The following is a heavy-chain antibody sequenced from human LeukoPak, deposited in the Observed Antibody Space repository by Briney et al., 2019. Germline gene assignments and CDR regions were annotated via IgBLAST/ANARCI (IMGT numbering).Heavy chain of an antibody. J-gene: IGHJ4*02. Sequence: ASVKVSCKASGYTFTSYDINWVRQATGQGLEWMGWMNPNSGNTGYAQKFQGRVTITRNTSISTAYMELSSLRSEDTAVYYCARGILEMATITDEYYFDYWGQGTLVTVSS. D-gene: IGHD5-24*01. CDR2: MNPNSGNT. CDR1: GYTFTSYD. V-gene: IGHV1-8*03. CDR3: ARGILEMATITDEYYFDY.